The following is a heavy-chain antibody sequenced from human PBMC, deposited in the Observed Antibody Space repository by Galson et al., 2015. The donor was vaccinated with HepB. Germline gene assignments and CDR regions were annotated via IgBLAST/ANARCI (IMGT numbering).Heavy chain of an antibody. D-gene: IGHD3-10*01. V-gene: IGHV3-21*04. CDR1: GFTFSSYS. CDR2: ISSSSSYI. CDR3: ARSKGWGVDAFDI. J-gene: IGHJ3*02. Sequence: SLRLSCAASGFTFSSYSMNWVRQAPGKGLEWVSSISSSSSYIYYADSAKGRFTISRDNAKNSLYLQMNSLRAEDTAVYYCARSKGWGVDAFDIWGQGTMVTVSS.